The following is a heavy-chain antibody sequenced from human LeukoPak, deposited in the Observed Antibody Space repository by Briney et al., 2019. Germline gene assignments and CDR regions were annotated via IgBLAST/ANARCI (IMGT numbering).Heavy chain of an antibody. V-gene: IGHV4-4*02. D-gene: IGHD2-15*01. CDR3: ARNPPRYCSGGSCPSFDY. CDR2: IYHSGST. CDR1: GGSISSSNW. J-gene: IGHJ4*02. Sequence: SGTLSLTCAVSGGSISSSNWWGWVRQPPGKGLEWIGEIYHSGSTNYNPSLKSRVTISVDKSKNQFSLKLSSVAAADTAVYYCARNPPRYCSGGSCPSFDYWGQGTLVTVSS.